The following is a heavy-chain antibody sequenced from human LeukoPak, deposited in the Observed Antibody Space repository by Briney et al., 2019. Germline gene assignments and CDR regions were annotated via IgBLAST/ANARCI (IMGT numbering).Heavy chain of an antibody. CDR2: INHSGST. J-gene: IGHJ4*02. CDR1: GGSFSGYY. D-gene: IGHD6-6*01. Sequence: SETLSLTCAVYGGSFSGYYWSWIRQPPGKGLEWIGEINHSGSTNYNPSLKSRVTISVDTSKNQFSLKLSSVTAADTAVYYCARGLVGLTYDYWGQGTLVTVSS. CDR3: ARGLVGLTYDY. V-gene: IGHV4-34*01.